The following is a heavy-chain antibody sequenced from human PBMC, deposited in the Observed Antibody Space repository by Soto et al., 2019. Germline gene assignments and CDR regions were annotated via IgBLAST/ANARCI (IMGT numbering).Heavy chain of an antibody. CDR3: SRLSGDHSAFFSYGMDA. CDR2: ISGSGSSR. D-gene: IGHD2-21*01. Sequence: LRLSCAASGFTFNTYAMTWVRQAPGKGLEWLSTISGSGSSRYYLDSVRGRFTISRDNARNTLSLQMNSLRADDTAVYYCSRLSGDHSAFFSYGMDAWGQGTTVTVSS. V-gene: IGHV3-23*01. CDR1: GFTFNTYA. J-gene: IGHJ6*02.